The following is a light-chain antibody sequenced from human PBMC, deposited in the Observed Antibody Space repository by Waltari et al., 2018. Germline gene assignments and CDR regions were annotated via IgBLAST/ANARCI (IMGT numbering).Light chain of an antibody. V-gene: IGKV3-15*01. CDR1: QSVSSN. J-gene: IGKJ1*01. Sequence: VMTQSPATLSVSPGERATLSCRASQSVSSNLAWYQQKPGQAPRLLFYGASTRATAIPARFSGSGSGTEVTLTISSLQSEEFAVYYCQQYNNWPRTFGQGTKVEIK. CDR3: QQYNNWPRT. CDR2: GAS.